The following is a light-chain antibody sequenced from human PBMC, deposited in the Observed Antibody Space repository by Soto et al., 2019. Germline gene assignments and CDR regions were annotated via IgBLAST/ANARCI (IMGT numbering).Light chain of an antibody. Sequence: DIQLTQSPSFLSAAVGDRVTIACRASQDINSDLAWYQQKPGKVPKLLIYAAFTLQSGVPSRFSGSASGAEFTLTVSSLQPEDFATYYCQQLTSYPVTFGEGTEVES. CDR1: QDINSD. J-gene: IGKJ4*01. V-gene: IGKV1-9*01. CDR3: QQLTSYPVT. CDR2: AAF.